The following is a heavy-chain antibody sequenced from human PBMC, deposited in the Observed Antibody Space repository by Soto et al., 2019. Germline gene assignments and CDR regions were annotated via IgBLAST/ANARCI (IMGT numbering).Heavy chain of an antibody. Sequence: SETLSLTCAVYGGSISSGGYSWSWIRQPPGKGLEWIGYIYHSGSTYYNPSLKSRVTISVDRSKNQFSLKLSSVTAADTAVYYCARARGGIVVYWGQGTLVTVSS. CDR2: IYHSGST. D-gene: IGHD6-19*01. CDR3: ARARGGIVVY. J-gene: IGHJ4*02. CDR1: GGSISSGGYS. V-gene: IGHV4-30-2*01.